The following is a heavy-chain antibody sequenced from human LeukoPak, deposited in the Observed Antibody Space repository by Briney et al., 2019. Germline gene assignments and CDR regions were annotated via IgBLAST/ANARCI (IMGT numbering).Heavy chain of an antibody. V-gene: IGHV3-49*04. D-gene: IGHD3-10*01. Sequence: GGSLRLSCTASGFTFGDYAMSWVRQAPGKGLEWVGFISSIAYGGKKGNTAYVKGRFTSFRDDSKSIAYLEKNKLKTEGTAVYYVYRGGRVGETDPILWGYYGMDVWGQGTTVTVSS. J-gene: IGHJ6*02. CDR2: ISSIAYGGKK. CDR3: YRGGRVGETDPILWGYYGMDV. CDR1: GFTFGDYA.